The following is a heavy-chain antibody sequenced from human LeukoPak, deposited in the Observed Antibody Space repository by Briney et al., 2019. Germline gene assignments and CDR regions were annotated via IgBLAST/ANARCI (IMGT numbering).Heavy chain of an antibody. CDR2: IYVTGN. D-gene: IGHD3-10*01. CDR3: ARHVGGGIEDMDV. CDR1: GGSIGTYY. V-gene: IGHV4-59*08. J-gene: IGHJ6*03. Sequence: SETLSLTRTVSGGSIGTYYWSWVRQSPGKGLEWIGYIYVTGNRYNPYLQSRVTISVDTSRNQFFLKMSSVTAADTAVYYCARHVGGGIEDMDVWGKGTKVTVSS.